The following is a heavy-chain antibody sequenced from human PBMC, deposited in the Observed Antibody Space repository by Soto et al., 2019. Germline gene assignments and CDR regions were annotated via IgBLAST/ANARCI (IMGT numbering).Heavy chain of an antibody. CDR3: ARVIAAAGTFADY. V-gene: IGHV3-11*06. CDR2: ISSSSSYT. CDR1: GFTFSDYY. J-gene: IGHJ4*02. D-gene: IGHD6-13*01. Sequence: PVGSLRLSCAASGFTFSDYYMSWIRQAPGKGLEWVSYISSSSSYTNYADSVKGRFTISRDNAKNSLYLQMNSLRAEDTAVYYCARVIAAAGTFADYWGQGTLVTVSS.